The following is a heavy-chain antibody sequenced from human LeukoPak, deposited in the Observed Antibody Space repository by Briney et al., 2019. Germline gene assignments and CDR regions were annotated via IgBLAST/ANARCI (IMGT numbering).Heavy chain of an antibody. CDR3: ARVPGYYDSSGYRRGDVAFDI. J-gene: IGHJ3*02. V-gene: IGHV4-4*08. Sequence: SETLSLTCSVSGDSLSSYYWNWIRQSPVKGLEWIGYISTNGNTKYNPSLKSRVTISVDTSKNQFSLQLNSVTAADTAVYYCARVPGYYDSSGYRRGDVAFDIWGQGTMVTVSS. D-gene: IGHD3-22*01. CDR2: ISTNGNT. CDR1: GDSLSSYY.